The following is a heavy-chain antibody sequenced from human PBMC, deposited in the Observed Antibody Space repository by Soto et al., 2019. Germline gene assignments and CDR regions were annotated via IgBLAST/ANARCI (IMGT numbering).Heavy chain of an antibody. CDR3: ARHQYYYGSGSFYNWFDP. J-gene: IGHJ5*02. Sequence: SETLSLTCTVSGGSISSYYWSWIRQPPGKTLEWIGFIYYSGITNYNPSLKSRVTILVDTSKNQFSLKLTSVTAADTAMYYCARHQYYYGSGSFYNWFDPWGQGTLVTVSS. CDR1: GGSISSYY. CDR2: IYYSGIT. V-gene: IGHV4-59*08. D-gene: IGHD3-10*01.